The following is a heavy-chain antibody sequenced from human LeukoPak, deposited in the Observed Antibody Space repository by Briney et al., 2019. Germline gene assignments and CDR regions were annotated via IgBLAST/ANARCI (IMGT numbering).Heavy chain of an antibody. CDR1: GFIFSSFW. V-gene: IGHV3-74*01. CDR3: ARGPAGLLRGY. CDR2: INSDGRKT. D-gene: IGHD6-25*01. J-gene: IGHJ4*02. Sequence: GGSLRLSCAASGFIFSSFWMHWVRQVPGKGLVWVSHINSDGRKTDYADSVRGRFTISRDNAKNTLYLQMNSLRAEDTAVYYCARGPAGLLRGYWGQGTLVTVSS.